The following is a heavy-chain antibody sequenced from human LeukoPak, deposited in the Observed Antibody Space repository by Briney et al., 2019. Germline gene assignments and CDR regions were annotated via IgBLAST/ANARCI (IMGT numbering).Heavy chain of an antibody. CDR1: GCSISSYY. J-gene: IGHJ3*02. CDR2: ISYSGST. CDR3: AKSNGYCLVDI. D-gene: IGHD3-22*01. Sequence: SETLSLTCTVSGCSISSYYWTWFLQPPGRGLEGVGYISYSGSTNYNHSLRGRVTISVDTSKDQFSLKLSSVTAADTAVYCCAKSNGYCLVDIWGQGTMVTVSS. V-gene: IGHV4-59*01.